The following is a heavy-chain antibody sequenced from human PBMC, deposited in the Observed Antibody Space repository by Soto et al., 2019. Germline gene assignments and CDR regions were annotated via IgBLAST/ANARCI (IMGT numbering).Heavy chain of an antibody. CDR3: VRTSLVVAAATREDY. J-gene: IGHJ4*02. CDR1: GFTFSSYW. V-gene: IGHV3-74*01. D-gene: IGHD2-15*01. CDR2: INSDGSST. Sequence: EVQLVESGGGLVQPGGSLRLSCAASGFTFSSYWMHWVRQAPGKRLVWVSRINSDGSSTSYADSVKGRFTISRDNAKNTLYLQMNSLRAEDTAVYYCVRTSLVVAAATREDYWGQGTQVPVSS.